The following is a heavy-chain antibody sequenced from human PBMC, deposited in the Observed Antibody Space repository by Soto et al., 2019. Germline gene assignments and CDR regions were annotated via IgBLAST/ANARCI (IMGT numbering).Heavy chain of an antibody. Sequence: PSETLSLTCTVSGASVSSYFWSWLRQPPGKGLEWIGYIYNSGRTNYNPSLKSRVTISLDTSDNDFSLRLTSLTAADTAVYYCARVHSGWSSGHGLDVWGQGTTVTAP. CDR1: GASVSSYF. V-gene: IGHV4-59*02. D-gene: IGHD6-19*01. CDR2: IYNSGRT. J-gene: IGHJ6*02. CDR3: ARVHSGWSSGHGLDV.